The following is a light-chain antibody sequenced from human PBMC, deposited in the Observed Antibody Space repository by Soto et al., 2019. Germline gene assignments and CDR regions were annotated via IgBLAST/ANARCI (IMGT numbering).Light chain of an antibody. CDR3: QQYYNFPLT. CDR2: WAS. V-gene: IGKV4-1*01. J-gene: IGKJ4*01. CDR1: QSVLSNTNNKEY. Sequence: DIVMTQSPDSLAVTLGETAAINCKSSQSVLSNTNNKEYLAWYQQRPGQPPHLLIYWASTRDSGVPDRFSGSWYGTDFNLTISSLQTEDVAVYYCQQYYNFPLTFGGGTKVDI.